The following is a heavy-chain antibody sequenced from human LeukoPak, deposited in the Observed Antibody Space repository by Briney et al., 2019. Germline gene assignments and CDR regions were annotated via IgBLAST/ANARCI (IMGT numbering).Heavy chain of an antibody. Sequence: ASVKVSCKAYGYTFTSYYMHWVRQAPGQGLEWMGWINPNSGGTNYAQKFQGRVTMTRDTSISTAYMELSRLRSDDTAVYYCARGGWGYSYGRDAFDIWGQGTMVTVSS. CDR2: INPNSGGT. CDR3: ARGGWGYSYGRDAFDI. CDR1: GYTFTSYY. J-gene: IGHJ3*02. D-gene: IGHD5-18*01. V-gene: IGHV1-2*02.